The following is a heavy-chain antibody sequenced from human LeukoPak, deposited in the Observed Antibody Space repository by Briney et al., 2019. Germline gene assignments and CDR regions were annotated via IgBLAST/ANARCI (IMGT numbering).Heavy chain of an antibody. J-gene: IGHJ4*02. CDR2: ISYNGSDT. Sequence: GSLRLSCAASGFTFSSYAMHWVRQAPGKGLEWVAIISYNGSDTYYTDSVKGRFTISRDNSKNTLYLQMNSLRAEDTAVYYCASARVVEVLATPTALDYWGQGTLVTVSS. V-gene: IGHV3-30-3*01. CDR1: GFTFSSYA. D-gene: IGHD2-2*01. CDR3: ASARVVEVLATPTALDY.